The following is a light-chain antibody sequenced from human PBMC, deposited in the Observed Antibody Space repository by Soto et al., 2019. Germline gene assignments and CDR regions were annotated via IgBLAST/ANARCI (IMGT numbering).Light chain of an antibody. Sequence: QSALTQPPSASGSPGQSVTISCTGTKNDIGVYDFVSWYQHHPGKAPRLIIYEVVHRPSGIPERFSGSNSGNTATLTISGVEDGDEADYYCQVWVTSSDQVFGGGTQLTVL. J-gene: IGLJ2*01. CDR2: EVV. CDR3: QVWVTSSDQV. CDR1: KNDIGVYDF. V-gene: IGLV2-8*01.